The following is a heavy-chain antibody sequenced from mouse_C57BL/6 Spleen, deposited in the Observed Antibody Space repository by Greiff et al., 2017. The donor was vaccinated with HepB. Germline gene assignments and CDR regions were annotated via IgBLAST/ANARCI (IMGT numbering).Heavy chain of an antibody. V-gene: IGHV5-4*01. CDR2: ISDGGSYT. J-gene: IGHJ1*03. D-gene: IGHD2-1*01. Sequence: EVKLVESGGGLVKPGGSLKLSCAASGFTFSSYAMSWVRQTPEKRLEWVATISDGGSYTYYPDNVKGRFTISRDNAKNNLYLQMSHLKSEDTAMYYCAREVYGNHWYFDVWGTGTTVTVSS. CDR3: AREVYGNHWYFDV. CDR1: GFTFSSYA.